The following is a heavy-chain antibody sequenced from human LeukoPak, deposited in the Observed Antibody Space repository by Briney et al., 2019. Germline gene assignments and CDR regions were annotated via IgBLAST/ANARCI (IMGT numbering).Heavy chain of an antibody. Sequence: VASVKVSCKASGGTFSSYAISWVRQAPGQGLEWMEGIIPIFGTANYAQKFQGRVTITADESTSTAYMELSSLRSEDTAVYYCARGPIVVVPNYYYGMDVWGQGTTVTVSS. CDR2: IIPIFGTA. CDR3: ARGPIVVVPNYYYGMDV. J-gene: IGHJ6*02. D-gene: IGHD2-2*01. CDR1: GGTFSSYA. V-gene: IGHV1-69*13.